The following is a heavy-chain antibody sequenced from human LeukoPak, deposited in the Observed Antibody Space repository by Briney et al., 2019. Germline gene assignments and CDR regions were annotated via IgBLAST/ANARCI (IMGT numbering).Heavy chain of an antibody. CDR2: ISGSGSST. J-gene: IGHJ4*02. V-gene: IGHV3-23*01. CDR1: GFTFSSYA. D-gene: IGHD6-13*01. CDR3: ANRLVAAGPYFDY. Sequence: PGGSLRLSCAASGFTFSSYAMSWVRQAPGKGLEWVSAISGSGSSTYYADSVKGRFTISRDNSKNTLFLQMNSLRAEDTAVYYCANRLVAAGPYFDYWGQGTLVTVSS.